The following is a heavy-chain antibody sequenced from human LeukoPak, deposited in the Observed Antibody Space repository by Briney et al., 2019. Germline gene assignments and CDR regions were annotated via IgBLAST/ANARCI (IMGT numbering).Heavy chain of an antibody. Sequence: ASVKVSCKASGSTFSGSYIHWVRQAPGQGLEWMGRINPNSGDTNFAQTFQGRITMTRDTSITTAYMELSRLRSDDTAVYYCARDKAPNYYDSSGSMDYWGQGTLVTVSS. CDR1: GSTFSGSY. CDR2: INPNSGDT. D-gene: IGHD3-22*01. J-gene: IGHJ4*02. CDR3: ARDKAPNYYDSSGSMDY. V-gene: IGHV1-2*06.